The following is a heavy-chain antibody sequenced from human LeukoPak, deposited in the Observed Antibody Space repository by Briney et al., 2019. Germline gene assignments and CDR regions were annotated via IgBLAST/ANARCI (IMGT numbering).Heavy chain of an antibody. CDR2: IYYSGST. J-gene: IGHJ5*02. CDR1: GGSISSYY. V-gene: IGHV4-59*01. CDR3: ARAAAAGIEWFDP. D-gene: IGHD6-13*01. Sequence: SETLSLTRTASGGSISSYYWSWIRQPPGKGLEWIGYIYYSGSTNYNPSLKSRVTISVDTSKNQFSLKLSSVTAADTAVYYCARAAAAGIEWFDPWGQGTLVTVSS.